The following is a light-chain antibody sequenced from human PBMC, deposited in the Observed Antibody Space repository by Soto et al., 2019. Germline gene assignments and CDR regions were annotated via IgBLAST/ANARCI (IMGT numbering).Light chain of an antibody. V-gene: IGKV3-20*01. CDR2: GAS. J-gene: IGKJ1*01. CDR1: QSVSSSN. CDR3: QQYGSSPWT. Sequence: EIVLTQSPGTLSLSPGERATLSCRASQSVSSSNLAWYQQKPGQPPRLVIYGASSRDTGIPDRFSDSGSGTDFTLTISRLEPEDFAVYYCQQYGSSPWTFGQGTRVEIK.